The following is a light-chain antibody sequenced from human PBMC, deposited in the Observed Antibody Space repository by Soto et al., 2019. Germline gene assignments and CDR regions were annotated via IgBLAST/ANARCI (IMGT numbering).Light chain of an antibody. V-gene: IGKV1-5*03. CDR2: KAS. CDR1: QTISSW. Sequence: DIQMTQSPSTLSGSVGDRVTITCRASQTISSWLAWYQQKPGKAPKLLIYKASTLKSGVPSRFSGGGSGTDFTLTISSLHPEDFATYYCQQTYTTLWTFGQGTKVDIK. CDR3: QQTYTTLWT. J-gene: IGKJ1*01.